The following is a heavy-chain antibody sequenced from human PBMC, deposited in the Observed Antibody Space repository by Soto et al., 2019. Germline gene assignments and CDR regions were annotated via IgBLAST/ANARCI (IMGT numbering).Heavy chain of an antibody. CDR1: GGTFSSYA. CDR2: IIPIFGTA. Sequence: ASVKVSCKASGGTFSSYAISWVRQAPGQGLEWMGGIIPIFGTANYAQKFQGRVTITADESTSTAYMELSSLRSEDTAVYYCARGLGGGYSYGYYGYYYYYGMDVWG. J-gene: IGHJ6*02. V-gene: IGHV1-69*13. D-gene: IGHD5-18*01. CDR3: ARGLGGGYSYGYYGYYYYYGMDV.